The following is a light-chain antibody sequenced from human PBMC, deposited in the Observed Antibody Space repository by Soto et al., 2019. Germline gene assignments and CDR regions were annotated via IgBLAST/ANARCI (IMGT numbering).Light chain of an antibody. Sequence: AIRMTQAPSSLAASAGDGVTITCRASQGISSYLAWYQHAPGKAPKLLIYDASSLESGVPSRFSGSGSGTEFTLTISSLQPDDFATYYCQQYNRPWTFGQGPKVDI. CDR3: QQYNRPWT. J-gene: IGKJ1*01. CDR2: DAS. CDR1: QGISSY. V-gene: IGKV1-8*01.